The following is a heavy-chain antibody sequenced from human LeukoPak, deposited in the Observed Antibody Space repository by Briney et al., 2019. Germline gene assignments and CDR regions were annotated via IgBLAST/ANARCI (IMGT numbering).Heavy chain of an antibody. D-gene: IGHD4-17*01. J-gene: IGHJ4*02. Sequence: ASVKVSCKASGYTFTGYYMHWVRQAPGQGLEWMGIINPSGGSTSYAQKFQGRVTMTRDTSTSTVYMELSSLRSEDTAVYYCARAMYGDYSFDYWGQGTLVTVSS. CDR2: INPSGGST. CDR1: GYTFTGYY. V-gene: IGHV1-46*01. CDR3: ARAMYGDYSFDY.